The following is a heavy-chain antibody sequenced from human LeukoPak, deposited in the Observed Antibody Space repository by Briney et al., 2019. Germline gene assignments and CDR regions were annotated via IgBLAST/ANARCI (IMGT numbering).Heavy chain of an antibody. CDR1: GGSISSRPYY. CDR2: IYHSGKP. Sequence: PSGTLSLTCTVSGGSISSRPYYWGWIRQHPGKGLEWIGYIYHSGKPYYNPSLKSRIIMSIDTSENQFSLKLSSVTAADTAMYYCARVTLTSGAAIDIWGQGTVVTVSS. D-gene: IGHD1-14*01. CDR3: ARVTLTSGAAIDI. V-gene: IGHV4-31*03. J-gene: IGHJ3*02.